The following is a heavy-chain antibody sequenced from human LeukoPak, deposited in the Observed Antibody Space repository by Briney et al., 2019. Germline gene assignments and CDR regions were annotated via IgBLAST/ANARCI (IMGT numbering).Heavy chain of an antibody. D-gene: IGHD1-26*01. CDR2: LSYDGSNR. CDR1: GFTLSSYG. V-gene: IGHV3-33*01. J-gene: IGHJ4*02. CDR3: ARVLLPGELAAGDY. Sequence: PGRSLRLSCAASGFTLSSYGMHWVRQAPGKGHEGVAVLSYDGSNRCDEDCVNRRFTISRDNSKSTLYLQMNSRRAENTAVYYCARVLLPGELAAGDYWGRGTLVSVSS.